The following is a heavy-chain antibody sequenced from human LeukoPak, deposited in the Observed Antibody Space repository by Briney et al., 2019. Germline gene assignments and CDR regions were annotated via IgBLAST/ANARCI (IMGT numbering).Heavy chain of an antibody. Sequence: GGSLRLSCAASGLTFGSYWMHWVRQAPGKGLVWVSRINTDGSSTSYADSVKGRFTISRDNAKNTLYLQMNSLRAEDTAVYYCAREIAVAGTLWFDPWGQGTLVTVSS. V-gene: IGHV3-74*01. CDR2: INTDGSST. CDR1: GLTFGSYW. CDR3: AREIAVAGTLWFDP. D-gene: IGHD6-19*01. J-gene: IGHJ5*02.